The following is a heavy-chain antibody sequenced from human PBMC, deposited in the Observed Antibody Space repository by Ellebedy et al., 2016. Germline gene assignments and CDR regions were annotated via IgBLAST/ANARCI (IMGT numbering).Heavy chain of an antibody. V-gene: IGHV4-30-4*01. D-gene: IGHD4-17*01. CDR1: GGSISSGDYY. J-gene: IGHJ5*02. CDR3: ARQDGAKGDWFDP. CDR2: IYYSGST. Sequence: SETLSLXCTVSGGSISSGDYYWSWIRQPPGKGLEWIGYIYYSGSTYYNPSLKSRVTISVDTSKNQFSLQLNSVTPEDTAVYYCARQDGAKGDWFDPWGQGTLVTVSS.